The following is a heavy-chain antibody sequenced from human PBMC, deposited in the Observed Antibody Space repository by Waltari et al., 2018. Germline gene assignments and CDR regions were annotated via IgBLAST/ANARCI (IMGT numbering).Heavy chain of an antibody. V-gene: IGHV1-2*02. CDR2: SNPNSGGT. Sequence: QVQLVQSGAEVKKPGASVKVSCKASGYTFTGYYMHWVRQDPGQGLEWMGWSNPNSGGTNNEQKFQGRGTMTMDTSISTAYMELSRLRSDDTAVYYCARGGVLRYFDWLRTDAFDIWGQGTMVTVSS. CDR1: GYTFTGYY. CDR3: ARGGVLRYFDWLRTDAFDI. J-gene: IGHJ3*02. D-gene: IGHD3-9*01.